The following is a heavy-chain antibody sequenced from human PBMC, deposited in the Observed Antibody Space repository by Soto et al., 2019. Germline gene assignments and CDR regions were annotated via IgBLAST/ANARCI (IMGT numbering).Heavy chain of an antibody. V-gene: IGHV1-8*01. CDR1: GYTFTSYD. D-gene: IGHD5-18*01. CDR3: ARQGHPGYTRD. CDR2: INPTSEYT. Sequence: GASVKVSCKASGYTFTSYDISWVRQAPGQGLEWVGWINPTSEYTAHAQKFQGRVTLTREIATATAYMELSSLPSEDTAVYFCARQGHPGYTRDWGPGTQVTVSS. J-gene: IGHJ4*02.